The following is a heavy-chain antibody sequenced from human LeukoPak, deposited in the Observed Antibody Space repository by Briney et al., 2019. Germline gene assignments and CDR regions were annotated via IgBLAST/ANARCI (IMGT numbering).Heavy chain of an antibody. CDR3: AKGGWRTIFTNMDV. J-gene: IGHJ6*03. V-gene: IGHV3-30*02. Sequence: GGSLRLSCAASGFSFSTYWMHWARQAPGKGLEWVAVIWYGGSNKYYADSVKGRFTISRDNSKNTLYLQMNSLRAEDTAVYYCAKGGWRTIFTNMDVWGKGTTVTVSS. D-gene: IGHD3-9*01. CDR1: GFSFSTYW. CDR2: IWYGGSNK.